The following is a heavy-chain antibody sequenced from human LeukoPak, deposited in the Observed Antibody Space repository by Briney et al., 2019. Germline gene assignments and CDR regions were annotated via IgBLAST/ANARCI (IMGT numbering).Heavy chain of an antibody. J-gene: IGHJ5*02. Sequence: SGTLSLTCAVSGGSVSSSNWWSWVRQPPGKGLEWIGEIYHSGSTNYNPSLKSRVTISVDTSKNQFSLKLSSVTAADTAVYYCARVGSSWSDNWFDPWGQGTLVTVSS. CDR2: IYHSGST. CDR3: ARVGSSWSDNWFDP. V-gene: IGHV4-4*02. CDR1: GGSVSSSNW. D-gene: IGHD6-13*01.